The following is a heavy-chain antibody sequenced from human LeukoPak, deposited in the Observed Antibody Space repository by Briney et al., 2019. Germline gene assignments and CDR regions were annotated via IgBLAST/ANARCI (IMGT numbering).Heavy chain of an antibody. V-gene: IGHV1-18*01. CDR3: ARVVSPFVRSRVVPAALYYYYMDV. CDR1: GYTFTSYG. J-gene: IGHJ6*03. Sequence: ASVKVSCKASGYTFTSYGISWVRQAPGQGLEWMGWISAYNGNTNYAQKLQGRVTMTTDTSTSTAYMELRSLRSDDTAVYYCARVVSPFVRSRVVPAALYYYYMDVWGKGTTVTVSS. CDR2: ISAYNGNT. D-gene: IGHD2-2*01.